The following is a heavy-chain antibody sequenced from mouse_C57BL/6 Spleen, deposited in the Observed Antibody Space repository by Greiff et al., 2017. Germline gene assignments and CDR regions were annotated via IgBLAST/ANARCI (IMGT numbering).Heavy chain of an antibody. V-gene: IGHV5-9-1*02. J-gene: IGHJ4*01. CDR3: TRDLTGTGYAMDY. Sequence: EVKVVESGEGLVKPGGSLKLSCAASGFTFSSYAMSWVRQTPEKRLEWVAYISRGGDYIYYADTVKGRFTFSRDNARNTLYLQMSSLKSEDTAMYYCTRDLTGTGYAMDYWGQGTSVTVSS. CDR2: ISRGGDYI. CDR1: GFTFSSYA. D-gene: IGHD4-1*01.